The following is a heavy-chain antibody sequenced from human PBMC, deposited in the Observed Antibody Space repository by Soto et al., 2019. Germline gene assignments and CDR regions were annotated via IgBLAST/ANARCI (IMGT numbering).Heavy chain of an antibody. D-gene: IGHD3-10*01. V-gene: IGHV4-31*01. J-gene: IGHJ6*02. CDR1: GGSISSGGYY. Sequence: QVQLQESGPGLVKPSQTLSLTCTVSGGSISSGGYYWSWIRQHPGKGLEWIGYIYYSGSTYSSPSLKGQVTIEVYTRKHGFARRLCAATSADTAVLSCARVGTGADAYYGMDVWGHGAPVTVSS. CDR3: ARVGTGADAYYGMDV. CDR2: IYYSGST.